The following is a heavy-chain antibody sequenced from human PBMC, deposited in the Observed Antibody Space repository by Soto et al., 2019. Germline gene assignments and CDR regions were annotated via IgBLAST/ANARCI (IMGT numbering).Heavy chain of an antibody. Sequence: PSETLSLTCTVSGGSISSGGYYWSWIRQHPGKGLEWIGYTYYSGSTYYNPSLKSRVTISVDTSKNQFSLKLSSVTAADTAVYYCARSIRYYDSSGYPDYWGQGTLVTVSS. J-gene: IGHJ4*02. D-gene: IGHD3-22*01. V-gene: IGHV4-31*03. CDR3: ARSIRYYDSSGYPDY. CDR2: TYYSGST. CDR1: GGSISSGGYY.